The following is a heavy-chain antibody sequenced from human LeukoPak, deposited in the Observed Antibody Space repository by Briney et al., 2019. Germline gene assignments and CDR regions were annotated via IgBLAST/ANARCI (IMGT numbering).Heavy chain of an antibody. CDR2: INTKTEKT. CDR1: GYSFNKYA. V-gene: IGHV7-4-1*01. Sequence: ASVKVSCKASGYSFNKYAMNWERQVPGKGLEWMGWINTKTEKTTYAQAFTGRFVFSLDTSVSTAYLQIDSLQADDTAVYYCARTVTTRLFYFDYWGQGSLVTVSS. J-gene: IGHJ4*02. CDR3: ARTVTTRLFYFDY. D-gene: IGHD4-11*01.